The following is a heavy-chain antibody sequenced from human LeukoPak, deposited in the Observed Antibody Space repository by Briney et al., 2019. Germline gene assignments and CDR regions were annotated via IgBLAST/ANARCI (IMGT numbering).Heavy chain of an antibody. CDR1: GGSISSGGYY. Sequence: QTLSLTCTVSGGSISSGGYYWSWIRQPPGKGLEWIGSIYHSGSTYYNPSLKSRVTISVDRSKNQFSLKLSSVTAADTAVYYCARVRGLDYGDYKGAFDIWGQGTMVTVSS. CDR2: IYHSGST. V-gene: IGHV4-30-2*01. CDR3: ARVRGLDYGDYKGAFDI. J-gene: IGHJ3*02. D-gene: IGHD4-17*01.